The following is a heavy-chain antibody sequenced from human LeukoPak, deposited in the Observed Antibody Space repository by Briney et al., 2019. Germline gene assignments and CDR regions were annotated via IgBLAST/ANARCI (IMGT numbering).Heavy chain of an antibody. Sequence: PGGSLRLSCAASGFTFSSYAMNWVRQAPGKGLEWVSSISGSGGSTYYADSVKGRFTISRDNSKNTLYLQMNSLRAEDTAVYYCAKAIAAVDPYYFDYWGQGTLVTVSS. D-gene: IGHD6-13*01. V-gene: IGHV3-23*01. CDR3: AKAIAAVDPYYFDY. CDR2: ISGSGGST. J-gene: IGHJ4*02. CDR1: GFTFSSYA.